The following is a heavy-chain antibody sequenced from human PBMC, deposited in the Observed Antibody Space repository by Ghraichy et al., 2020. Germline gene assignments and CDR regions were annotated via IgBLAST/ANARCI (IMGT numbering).Heavy chain of an antibody. J-gene: IGHJ4*02. D-gene: IGHD6-19*01. Sequence: GGSLRLSCAASGFTFSSYWMHWVRQAPGKGLVWVSRINSDGSSTSYADSVKGRFTISRDNAKNTLYLQMNSLRAEDTAVYYCASLAVAGRDLDYWGQGTLVTVSS. CDR2: INSDGSST. CDR3: ASLAVAGRDLDY. V-gene: IGHV3-74*01. CDR1: GFTFSSYW.